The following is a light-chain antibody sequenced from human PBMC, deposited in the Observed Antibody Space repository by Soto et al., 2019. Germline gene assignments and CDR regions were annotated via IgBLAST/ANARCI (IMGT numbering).Light chain of an antibody. CDR3: QQRSDWPLT. Sequence: DMLLRHSPGTLSLSTGERATRSCMASQSVSIYLAWYQQKPGQAPRLLIYDASNRATGIPARFSGSGSGTDFTLTISSLEPEDFAVYYCQQRSDWPLTSAGRAK. CDR2: DAS. V-gene: IGKV3-11*01. J-gene: IGKJ4*01. CDR1: QSVSIY.